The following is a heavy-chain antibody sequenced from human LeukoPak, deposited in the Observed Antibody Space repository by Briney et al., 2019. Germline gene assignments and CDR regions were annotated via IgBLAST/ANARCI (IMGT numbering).Heavy chain of an antibody. D-gene: IGHD3-10*01. CDR2: ISGSGGST. CDR3: AKSATSYGSGSYLGRSYFDY. J-gene: IGHJ4*02. Sequence: GGSLRLSCAASGFTFSSYAMSWVRQAPGKGLEWVSVISGSGGSTYYADSVKGRFTISRDNSKNTLYLQMNSLRAEDTAVFYCAKSATSYGSGSYLGRSYFDYWGQGTLVTVSS. CDR1: GFTFSSYA. V-gene: IGHV3-23*01.